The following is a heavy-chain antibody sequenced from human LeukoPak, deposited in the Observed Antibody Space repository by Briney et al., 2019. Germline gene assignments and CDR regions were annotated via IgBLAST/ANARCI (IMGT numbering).Heavy chain of an antibody. V-gene: IGHV3-30*04. J-gene: IGHJ3*02. CDR3: ARDSPGPGGAFDI. CDR1: GFTFSSYA. CDR2: ISYDGSNK. D-gene: IGHD3-16*01. Sequence: GSLRLSCAASGFTFSSYAMHWVRQAPGKGLEWVAVISYDGSNKYYADSVKGRFTISRDNSKNTLYLQMNSLRAEDAAVYYCARDSPGPGGAFDIWGQGTMVTVSS.